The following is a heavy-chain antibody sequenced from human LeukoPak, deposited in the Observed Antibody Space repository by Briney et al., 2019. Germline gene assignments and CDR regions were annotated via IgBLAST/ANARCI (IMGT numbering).Heavy chain of an antibody. J-gene: IGHJ4*02. V-gene: IGHV4-59*08. D-gene: IGHD3-10*01. CDR3: ARHGFEEGLVD. CDR1: GGSISSYY. CDR2: IYYSGST. Sequence: SETLSLTCTVSGGSISSYYWSWVRQPPGKGLEWIGYIYYSGSTNYNPSLKSRVTISVDTSKNQFSLKLSFVTAADTAVYYCARHGFEEGLVDWGQGTLVTVSS.